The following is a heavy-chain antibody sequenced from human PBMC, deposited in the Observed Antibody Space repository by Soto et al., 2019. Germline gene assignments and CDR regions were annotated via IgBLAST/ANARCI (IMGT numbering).Heavy chain of an antibody. V-gene: IGHV3-15*01. CDR1: GFTFSNAW. D-gene: IGHD6-6*01. J-gene: IGHJ6*02. CDR3: TTEGSSLLNVGYYYGMDV. CDR2: IKSKTDGGTT. Sequence: GGSLRLSCAASGFTFSNAWMSWVRQAPGKGLEWVGRIKSKTDGGTTDYAAPVKGRFTISRDDSKNTLYLQMNSLKTEDTAVYYCTTEGSSLLNVGYYYGMDVWGQGTTVTVSS.